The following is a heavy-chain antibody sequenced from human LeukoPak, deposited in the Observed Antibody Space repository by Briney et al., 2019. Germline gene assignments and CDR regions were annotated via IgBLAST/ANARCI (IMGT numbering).Heavy chain of an antibody. V-gene: IGHV4-4*07. Sequence: NPSETLSLTCTVSGGSISSYYWSWIRQPAGKGLEWIGRIYTSGSTNYNPSLKSRVTMSVDTSKNQFSLKLSSVTAADTAVYYCARERVGGYYDSNGYYPYYFDYWGQGTLVTVSS. CDR2: IYTSGST. CDR1: GGSISSYY. D-gene: IGHD3-22*01. CDR3: ARERVGGYYDSNGYYPYYFDY. J-gene: IGHJ4*02.